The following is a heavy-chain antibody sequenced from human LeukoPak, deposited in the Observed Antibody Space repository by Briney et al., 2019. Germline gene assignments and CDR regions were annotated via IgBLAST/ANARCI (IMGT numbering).Heavy chain of an antibody. D-gene: IGHD5-18*01. V-gene: IGHV4-38-2*02. J-gene: IGHJ5*02. CDR2: IYHSGST. CDR1: GYSISSGYY. CDR3: AKGAGGFSYYNWFDP. Sequence: KASETLSLTCTVSGYSISSGYYWGWIRQPPGKGLEWIGSIYHSGSTYYNPSLKSRVTISVDTSKNKFSLKLSSVTAADTAVYYCAKGAGGFSYYNWFDPWGQGTLVTVSS.